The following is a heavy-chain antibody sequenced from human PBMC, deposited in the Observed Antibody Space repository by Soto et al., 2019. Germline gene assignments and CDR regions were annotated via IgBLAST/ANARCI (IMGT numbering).Heavy chain of an antibody. CDR2: INPSGGST. Sequence: ASVKVSCKASGYSFTSYYMHWVRQAPGQGLEWMGIINPSGGSTSYAQKFQGRVTMTRDTSTSTVYMELSSLRSEDTAVYYCARDRLRSIVVSSGYYFDYWGQGTLVTVSS. CDR1: GYSFTSYY. J-gene: IGHJ4*02. V-gene: IGHV1-46*01. CDR3: ARDRLRSIVVSSGYYFDY. D-gene: IGHD2-15*01.